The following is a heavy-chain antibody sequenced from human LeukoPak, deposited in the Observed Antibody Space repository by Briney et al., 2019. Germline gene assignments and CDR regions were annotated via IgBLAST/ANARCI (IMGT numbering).Heavy chain of an antibody. CDR3: ARDAGHQVSRRNYYAMDV. Sequence: KPSETLSLTCTVSGGSISSSTYYWGWVRQPPGKGLEWIGSVYYSGSTYYNPSLKSRVTISVDTSKNQFSLKLSSVTAADTAVYYCARDAGHQVSRRNYYAMDVWGQGTTVTVSS. CDR1: GGSISSSTYY. J-gene: IGHJ6*02. CDR2: VYYSGST. D-gene: IGHD2-2*01. V-gene: IGHV4-39*07.